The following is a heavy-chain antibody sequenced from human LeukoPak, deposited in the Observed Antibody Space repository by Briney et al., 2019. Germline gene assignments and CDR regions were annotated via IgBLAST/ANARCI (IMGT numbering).Heavy chain of an antibody. J-gene: IGHJ4*02. CDR2: IADSGGVT. CDR3: AKDVNNWGSRVDY. Sequence: GGSLRLSCAASGFSFATYAMTWVRQALGKGLEWVSAIADSGGVTYYADSVKGRFTISRDNSNNTLYLQMNSLRAEDTAIYYCAKDVNNWGSRVDYWGQGTLVTVSS. D-gene: IGHD7-27*01. V-gene: IGHV3-23*01. CDR1: GFSFATYA.